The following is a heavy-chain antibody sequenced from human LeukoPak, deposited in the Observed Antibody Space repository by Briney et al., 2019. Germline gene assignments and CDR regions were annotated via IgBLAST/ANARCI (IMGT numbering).Heavy chain of an antibody. CDR3: ARETTDSYYYYGMDV. V-gene: IGHV1-18*01. J-gene: IGHJ6*02. D-gene: IGHD1-14*01. CDR1: DYTFTSYG. Sequence: ASVKVSCKASDYTFTSYGISWVRQAPGQGLEWMGWISAYNGNTNYAQKFQGRVTMTTDTSTSTAFMELRSLRSDDTAVYYCARETTDSYYYYGMDVWGQGTTVTVSS. CDR2: ISAYNGNT.